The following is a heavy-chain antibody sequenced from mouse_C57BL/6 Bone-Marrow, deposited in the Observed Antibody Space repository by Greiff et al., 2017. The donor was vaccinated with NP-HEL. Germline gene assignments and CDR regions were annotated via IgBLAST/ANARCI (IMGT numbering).Heavy chain of an antibody. CDR2: INPYNGGT. Sequence: EVKLQQSGPVLVKPGASVKMSCKASGYTFTDYYMNWVKQSHGKSLEWIGVINPYNGGTSYNQKFKGKATLTVDKSSSTAYMELNSLTSEDSAVYYCARSMGYGTFAYWGQGTLVTVSA. CDR3: ARSMGYGTFAY. J-gene: IGHJ3*01. D-gene: IGHD2-10*02. V-gene: IGHV1-19*01. CDR1: GYTFTDYY.